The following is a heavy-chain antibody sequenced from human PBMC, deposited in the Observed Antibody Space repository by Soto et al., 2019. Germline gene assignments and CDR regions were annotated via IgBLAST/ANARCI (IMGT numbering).Heavy chain of an antibody. CDR3: ASYCVRCDGGRCYRVPLDF. D-gene: IGHD2-15*01. V-gene: IGHV3-66*01. CDR2: FQSGVPS. CDR1: GFTVSSKY. Sequence: PGGSLRLSCAASGFTVSSKYMSWVRQAPGKGLKWVSLFQSGVPSYYADSLKRRFTISRAISENTLHLQLYIRRAYVTAVYYCASYCVRCDGGRCYRVPLDFWGKGTMVTVSS. J-gene: IGHJ6*04.